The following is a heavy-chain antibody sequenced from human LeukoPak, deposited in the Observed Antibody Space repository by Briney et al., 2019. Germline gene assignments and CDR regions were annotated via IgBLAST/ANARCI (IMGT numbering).Heavy chain of an antibody. Sequence: GSVKVSCKASGYTFTSYDINWVRQATGQGLEWMGWVNPNSGNTGYAQKFQGRVTITRNTSISTAYMELSSLRSEDTAVYYCARRHSARRGKNWFDPWGQGTLVTVSS. J-gene: IGHJ5*02. V-gene: IGHV1-8*03. CDR3: ARRHSARRGKNWFDP. D-gene: IGHD2-21*01. CDR2: VNPNSGNT. CDR1: GYTFTSYD.